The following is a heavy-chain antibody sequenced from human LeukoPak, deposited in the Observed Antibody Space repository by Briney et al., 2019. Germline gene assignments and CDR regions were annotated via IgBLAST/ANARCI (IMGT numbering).Heavy chain of an antibody. CDR1: GFTVSSNY. CDR2: IYSGGST. CDR3: ARVAVAGTPSFDY. J-gene: IGHJ4*02. Sequence: GGTLRLSCAASGFTVSSNYMSWVRQAPGKGLEWVSVIYSGGSTYYADSVKGRFTISRDNSKNTLYLQMNSLRAEDTAVYYCARVAVAGTPSFDYWGQGTLVTVSS. V-gene: IGHV3-66*01. D-gene: IGHD6-19*01.